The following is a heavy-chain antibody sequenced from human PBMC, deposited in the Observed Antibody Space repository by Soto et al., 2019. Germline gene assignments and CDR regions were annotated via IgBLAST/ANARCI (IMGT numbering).Heavy chain of an antibody. D-gene: IGHD2-21*01. V-gene: IGHV3-53*01. Sequence: PGGSLRLSCAASGFTVSSNYMSWVRQAPGKGLEWVSVIYSGGSTYYADSVKGRFTISRDNSKNTLYLQMNSLRAEDTAVYYCARDLEIRARVAYFWYRGYCYGMDVWGQGTTVPVSS. CDR2: IYSGGST. CDR1: GFTVSSNY. J-gene: IGHJ6*02. CDR3: ARDLEIRARVAYFWYRGYCYGMDV.